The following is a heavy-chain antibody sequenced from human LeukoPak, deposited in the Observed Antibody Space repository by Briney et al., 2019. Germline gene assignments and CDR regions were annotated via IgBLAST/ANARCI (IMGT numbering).Heavy chain of an antibody. CDR3: AAHPHCSSTSCYPYYYYYYMDV. CDR2: ISAYNGNT. D-gene: IGHD2-2*01. V-gene: IGHV1-18*01. CDR1: GYTFTSYG. Sequence: GASVKVSCKASGYTFTSYGISWVRQAPGQGLEWMGWISAYNGNTNYAQNLQGRVTMTTDTSTSTAYMELRSLRSDDTAVYYCAAHPHCSSTSCYPYYYYYYMDVWGKGTTVTVSS. J-gene: IGHJ6*03.